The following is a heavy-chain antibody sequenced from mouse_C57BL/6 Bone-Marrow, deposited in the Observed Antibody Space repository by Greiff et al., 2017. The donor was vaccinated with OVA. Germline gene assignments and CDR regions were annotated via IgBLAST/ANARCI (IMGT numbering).Heavy chain of an antibody. CDR1: GFNIKDYY. Sequence: VQLQQSGAELVKPGASVKLSCTASGFNIKDYYMHWVKQRTEQGLEWIGRIDPEDGETKYAPKFQGKATITADTSSNTADLQLSSLTSEDTAVYYCAREGIYYDYDAWFAYWGQGTLVTVSA. V-gene: IGHV14-2*01. D-gene: IGHD2-4*01. J-gene: IGHJ3*01. CDR2: IDPEDGET. CDR3: AREGIYYDYDAWFAY.